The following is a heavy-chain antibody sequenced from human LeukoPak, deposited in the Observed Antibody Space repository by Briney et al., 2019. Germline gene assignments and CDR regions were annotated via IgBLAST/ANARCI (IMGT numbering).Heavy chain of an antibody. CDR1: GYIFTSYD. CDR3: ARKAVSGSGWYPFDF. D-gene: IGHD6-19*01. V-gene: IGHV1-8*01. Sequence: ASVKVSCKASGYIFTSYDINWVRQATAQGLEWMGWRNPNSANTGFAQKFQGRVTLTRNTSITTAYMELSSLRSEDTAVYYCARKAVSGSGWYPFDFWGQGSLVTVSS. J-gene: IGHJ4*02. CDR2: RNPNSANT.